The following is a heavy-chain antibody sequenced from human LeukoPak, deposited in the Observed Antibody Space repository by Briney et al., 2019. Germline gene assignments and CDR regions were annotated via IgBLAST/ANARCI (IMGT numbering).Heavy chain of an antibody. D-gene: IGHD1-1*01. CDR1: GFTFSSYA. J-gene: IGHJ6*02. CDR2: ISGSGGST. CDR3: AKLTLERIDYYYGMDV. Sequence: PGGSLRLSCEASGFTFSSYAMSWVRQAPGKGLEWVSAISGSGGSTYYADSVKGRFTISRDNSKNTLYLQMNSLRAEDTAVYYCAKLTLERIDYYYGMDVWGQGTTVTVSS. V-gene: IGHV3-23*01.